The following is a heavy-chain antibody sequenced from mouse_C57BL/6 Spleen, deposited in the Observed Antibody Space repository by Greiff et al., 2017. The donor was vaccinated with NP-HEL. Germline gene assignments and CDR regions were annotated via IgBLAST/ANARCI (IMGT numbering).Heavy chain of an antibody. CDR3: ARSGYYGSSYFDY. J-gene: IGHJ2*01. Sequence: VQLQQSGAELVMPGASVKLSCKASGYTFTSYWMHWVKQRPGQGLEWIGEIDPSDSYTNYNQKFKGKSTLTVDKSSSTAYMQLSSLTSEDSAVYYCARSGYYGSSYFDYWGQGTTLTVSS. V-gene: IGHV1-69*01. CDR2: IDPSDSYT. D-gene: IGHD1-1*01. CDR1: GYTFTSYW.